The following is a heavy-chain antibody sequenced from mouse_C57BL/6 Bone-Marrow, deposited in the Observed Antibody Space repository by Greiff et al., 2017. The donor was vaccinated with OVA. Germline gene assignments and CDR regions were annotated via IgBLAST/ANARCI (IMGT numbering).Heavy chain of an antibody. V-gene: IGHV2-2*01. CDR3: ARNRGLQGDYFDY. J-gene: IGHJ2*01. CDR2: IWSGGST. Sequence: VQLQQSGPGLVQPSQSLSITCTVSGFSLTSYGVHWVRQSPGKGLEWLGVIWSGGSTDCNAAFISRLSISKDNSKSQVFFKMNSLQADDTAIYYCARNRGLQGDYFDYWGQGTTLTVSS. D-gene: IGHD2-4*01. CDR1: GFSLTSYG.